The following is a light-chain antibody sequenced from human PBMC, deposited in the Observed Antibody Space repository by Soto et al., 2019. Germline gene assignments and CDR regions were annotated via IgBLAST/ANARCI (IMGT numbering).Light chain of an antibody. CDR1: SSDVGGYNY. CDR2: DVS. Sequence: QSALTQPASVSGSPGQSITISCTGTSSDVGGYNYVSWYQQHPGKAPKLMIYDVSNRPSGASNRFSGSKSGNTASLTISGLQAEDEADYYCSSYTSSSTPYVFGTGTKVTVL. V-gene: IGLV2-14*01. J-gene: IGLJ1*01. CDR3: SSYTSSSTPYV.